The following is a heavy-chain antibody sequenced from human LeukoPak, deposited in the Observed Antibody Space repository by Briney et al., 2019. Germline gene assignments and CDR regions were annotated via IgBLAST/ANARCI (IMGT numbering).Heavy chain of an antibody. D-gene: IGHD3-10*01. J-gene: IGHJ4*02. CDR1: GGTFSSYA. V-gene: IGHV1-18*01. Sequence: ASVKVSCKASGGTFSSYAISWVRQAPGQGLEWMGWISAYNGNTNYAQKLQGRVTMTTDTSTSTAYMELRSLRSDDTAVYYCARDRGPGSYYYGSGSYYGPDYWGQGTLVTVSS. CDR3: ARDRGPGSYYYGSGSYYGPDY. CDR2: ISAYNGNT.